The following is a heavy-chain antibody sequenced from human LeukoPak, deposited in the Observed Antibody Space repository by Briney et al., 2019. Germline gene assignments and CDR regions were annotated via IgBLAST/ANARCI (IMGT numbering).Heavy chain of an antibody. V-gene: IGHV3-30*04. CDR3: AKDQSVAGSAFFDF. CDR1: GFTFRTYA. CDR2: ISYDRSNK. J-gene: IGHJ4*02. D-gene: IGHD6-19*01. Sequence: GGSLRLSCAASGFTFRTYALHWVRQAPGKGLEWVALISYDRSNKYYADSVKGRFTISRDNSKNTLYLQMNSLRAEDTAVYYCAKDQSVAGSAFFDFWGQGTLVTVSS.